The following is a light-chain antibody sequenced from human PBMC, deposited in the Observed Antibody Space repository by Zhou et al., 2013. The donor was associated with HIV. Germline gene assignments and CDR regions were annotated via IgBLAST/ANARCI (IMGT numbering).Light chain of an antibody. V-gene: IGKV1-33*01. CDR2: DAS. J-gene: IGKJ1*01. Sequence: DIQMTQSPSSLSPSIGDRVTITCQASQDISNYLNWYQQKPGKAPKLLIYDASNLETGVPSRFSGSGSGTDFTFTISSLHPEDIATYYCQQYDNLPWTFGQGTKVEIK. CDR1: QDISNY. CDR3: QQYDNLPWT.